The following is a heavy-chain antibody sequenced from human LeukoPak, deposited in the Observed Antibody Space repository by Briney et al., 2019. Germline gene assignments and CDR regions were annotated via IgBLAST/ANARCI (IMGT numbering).Heavy chain of an antibody. D-gene: IGHD3-10*01. J-gene: IGHJ3*02. Sequence: GESLKISCRGTGYSFETYWIAWVRQVPGKSLEWIGVIYPTNSDTKYNPSFEGQVTMSVGQSIDTAYLQWETLKASDTAMYYCARQAPYYLEVPGNDVFDIWGQGTLVTVSS. CDR3: ARQAPYYLEVPGNDVFDI. V-gene: IGHV5-51*01. CDR1: GYSFETYW. CDR2: IYPTNSDT.